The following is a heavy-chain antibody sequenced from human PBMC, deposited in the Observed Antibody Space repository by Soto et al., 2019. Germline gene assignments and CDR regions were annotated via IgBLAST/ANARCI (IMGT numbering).Heavy chain of an antibody. Sequence: PGGSLRLSCAASGFTFSSYGMHWVRQAPGKGLEWVAVISYDGSNKYYADSVKGRFTISRDNSKNTLYLQMNSLRAEDTAVYYCAKDSGYCSSTSCYHDAFDIWGQGTMVTV. CDR2: ISYDGSNK. CDR1: GFTFSSYG. V-gene: IGHV3-30*18. D-gene: IGHD2-2*01. CDR3: AKDSGYCSSTSCYHDAFDI. J-gene: IGHJ3*02.